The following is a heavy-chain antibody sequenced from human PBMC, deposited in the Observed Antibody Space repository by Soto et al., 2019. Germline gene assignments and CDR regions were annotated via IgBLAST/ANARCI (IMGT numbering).Heavy chain of an antibody. CDR2: ISPYTGNT. J-gene: IGHJ6*02. V-gene: IGHV1-18*01. CDR3: AMVDLYVTPTPQDV. CDR1: GYTFTSYG. D-gene: IGHD3-16*01. Sequence: AASVKVSCKASGYTFTSYGISWVRQAPGQGLEWLGWISPYTGNTYYATKVQGRLTLTTDTSTSTAFMDLGSLTSADTAVYYCAMVDLYVTPTPQDVWGQGTTVTVSS.